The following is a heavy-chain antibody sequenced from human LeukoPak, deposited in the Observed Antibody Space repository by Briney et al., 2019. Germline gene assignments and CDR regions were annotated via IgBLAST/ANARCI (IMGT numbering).Heavy chain of an antibody. V-gene: IGHV3-23*01. J-gene: IGHJ4*02. D-gene: IGHD3-22*01. CDR2: ISGSGGST. CDR3: AKAHSSGFYLNYYFDY. Sequence: GGSLRLSCAASGFTFSNYAMSWVRQTPGKGLEWVSSISGSGGSTYYADSVKGRFTISRDNSKNTLYLQMNSLRAADTAVYYCAKAHSSGFYLNYYFDYWGQGTLVTVSS. CDR1: GFTFSNYA.